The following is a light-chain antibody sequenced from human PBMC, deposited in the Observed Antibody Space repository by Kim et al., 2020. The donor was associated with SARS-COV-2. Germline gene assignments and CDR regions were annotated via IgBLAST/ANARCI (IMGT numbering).Light chain of an antibody. CDR2: GTS. CDR1: QSVSSSY. CDR3: QQYGSSPRT. V-gene: IGKV3-20*01. Sequence: EIVLTQSPGTLSLSPGERVTLSCRASQSVSSSYFAWYQQKPGQAPRLLIYGTSSRATGIPDRFSGSGSGTDFTLTISRLEPEDFAVYYCQQYGSSPRTFGQGTKVDIK. J-gene: IGKJ1*01.